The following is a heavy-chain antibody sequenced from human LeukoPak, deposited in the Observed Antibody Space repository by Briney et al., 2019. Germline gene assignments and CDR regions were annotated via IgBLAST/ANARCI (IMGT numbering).Heavy chain of an antibody. CDR2: IYYSGST. D-gene: IGHD1-26*01. J-gene: IGHJ4*02. V-gene: IGHV4-59*08. Sequence: SETLSLTCTVSGGSISPYYWSWIRQPPGKGLEWIGYIYYSGSTNYNPSLKSRVTISVDTSKNQFSLKLSSVTAADTAVYYCASSEPMGGGSYHYFDYWGQGTLVTVSS. CDR3: ASSEPMGGGSYHYFDY. CDR1: GGSISPYY.